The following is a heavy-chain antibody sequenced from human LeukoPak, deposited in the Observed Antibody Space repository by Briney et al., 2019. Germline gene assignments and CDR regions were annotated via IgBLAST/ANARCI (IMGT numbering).Heavy chain of an antibody. CDR1: GFTLSGSA. CDR2: IRTKADSYAT. V-gene: IGHV3-73*01. Sequence: GGSLRLSCAASGFTLSGSAMFWVRQASGKGLEWVGRIRTKADSYATAYGASVKGRFTMSRDDSKNTVYLQMNSLKTEDTAVYYCAKGPNELGFDYWGQGTLVTVSS. CDR3: AKGPNELGFDY. D-gene: IGHD2-8*01. J-gene: IGHJ4*02.